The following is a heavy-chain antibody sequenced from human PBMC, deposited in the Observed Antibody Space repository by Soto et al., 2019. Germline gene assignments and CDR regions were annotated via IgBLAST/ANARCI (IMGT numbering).Heavy chain of an antibody. D-gene: IGHD6-19*01. Sequence: EVQLVESGGGLVQPGRSLRLSCAASGFTFDDYAMHWVRQAPGKGLEWVSGISWNSGSIGYADSVKGRFTISRDNAKNSLYLQMNSLRAEDTALYYCAKGGGSGWYGDGYGMDVWGQGTTVTVSS. CDR3: AKGGGSGWYGDGYGMDV. J-gene: IGHJ6*02. V-gene: IGHV3-9*01. CDR2: ISWNSGSI. CDR1: GFTFDDYA.